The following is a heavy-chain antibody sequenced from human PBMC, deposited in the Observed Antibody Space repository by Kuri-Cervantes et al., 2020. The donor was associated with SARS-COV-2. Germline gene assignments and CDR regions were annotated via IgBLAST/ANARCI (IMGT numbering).Heavy chain of an antibody. V-gene: IGHV3-48*01. CDR2: ISSSSSTI. J-gene: IGHJ6*02. Sequence: GGSLRLSCAASGFTFSSYSMNWVRQAPGKGLEWVSYISSSSSTIYYADSVKGRFTIPRDNATNSLYLQMNSLRAEDTAVYYCARDRSRITIFGVVTRYGMDVWGQGTTVTVSS. CDR3: ARDRSRITIFGVVTRYGMDV. CDR1: GFTFSSYS. D-gene: IGHD3-3*01.